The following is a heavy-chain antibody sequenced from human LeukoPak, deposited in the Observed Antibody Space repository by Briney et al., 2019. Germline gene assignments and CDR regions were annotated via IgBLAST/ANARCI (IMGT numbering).Heavy chain of an antibody. CDR1: GFTFSSYE. V-gene: IGHV3-48*03. CDR2: ISNSGNTI. J-gene: IGHJ4*02. Sequence: PGGSLRLSCAASGFTFSSYEMNWVSQAPGKGLEWVSYISNSGNTIFYADSVKGRFTISRDNGKNSLYLQMNSLRAEDTAVYYCARVFSNPTGNDYWGQGTLVTVSS. D-gene: IGHD1-1*01. CDR3: ARVFSNPTGNDY.